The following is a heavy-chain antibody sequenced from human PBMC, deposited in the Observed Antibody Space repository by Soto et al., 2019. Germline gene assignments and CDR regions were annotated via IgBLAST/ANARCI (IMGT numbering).Heavy chain of an antibody. CDR2: ISYDGSNK. D-gene: IGHD2-15*01. V-gene: IGHV3-30*18. Sequence: GGSLRLSCAASGFTFSSYGMHWVRQAPGKGLEWVAVISYDGSNKYYADSVKGRFTISRDNSKNTLYLQMNSLRAEDTAVYYCAKDLSGYCSGGSCYPEYYFDYWGQGTLVTVAS. CDR1: GFTFSSYG. J-gene: IGHJ4*02. CDR3: AKDLSGYCSGGSCYPEYYFDY.